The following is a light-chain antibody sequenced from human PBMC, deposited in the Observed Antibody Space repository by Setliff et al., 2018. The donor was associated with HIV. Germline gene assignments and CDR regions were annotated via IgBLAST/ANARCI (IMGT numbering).Light chain of an antibody. V-gene: IGLV2-14*03. CDR2: DVT. CDR3: SSYTSSIPLYV. Sequence: QSVLTQPASVSGSPGQSITISCTGTSSDVGGSNYVSWYQQYPDKAPKLMIYDVTTRPSGISNRFSGSKSGNTASLTISGLQAEDEADYYCSSYTSSIPLYVFGTGTKVTVL. CDR1: SSDVGGSNY. J-gene: IGLJ1*01.